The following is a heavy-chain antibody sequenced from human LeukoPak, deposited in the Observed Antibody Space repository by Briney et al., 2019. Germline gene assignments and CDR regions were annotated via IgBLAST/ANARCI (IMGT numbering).Heavy chain of an antibody. CDR3: ARVSGGLLWFGESPIDY. CDR1: GGTSSSYA. D-gene: IGHD3-10*01. CDR2: INPNSGGT. Sequence: ASVKVSCKASGGTSSSYAISWVRQAPGQGLEWMGRINPNSGGTNYAQKFQGRVTMTRDTSISTAYMELSRLRSDDTAVYYCARVSGGLLWFGESPIDYWGQGTLVTVSS. J-gene: IGHJ4*02. V-gene: IGHV1-2*06.